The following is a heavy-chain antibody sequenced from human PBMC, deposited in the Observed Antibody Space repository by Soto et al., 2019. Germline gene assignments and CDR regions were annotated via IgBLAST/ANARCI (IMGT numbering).Heavy chain of an antibody. CDR1: GFTFSSYD. D-gene: IGHD3-10*01. CDR2: IGTAGDT. CDR3: ARGGGGSGNNWFDP. J-gene: IGHJ5*02. Sequence: EVQLVESGGGLVQPGGSLRLSCAASGFTFSSYDMHWVRQATGKGLEWVSAIGTAGDTYYPGSVKGRFTISREHAKHALYLQMNSLRAGDTAVYYCARGGGGSGNNWFDPWGQGTPVTVSS. V-gene: IGHV3-13*04.